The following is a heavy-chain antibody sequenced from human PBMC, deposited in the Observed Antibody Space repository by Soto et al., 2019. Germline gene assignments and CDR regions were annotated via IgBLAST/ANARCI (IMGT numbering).Heavy chain of an antibody. CDR1: GYTFTGYY. J-gene: IGHJ6*02. CDR3: ARRYCSSTSCYNDYYYYGMDV. Sequence: ASVKVSCKASGYTFTGYYMHWVRQAPGQGLEWMGWINPNSGGTNYAQKFQGRVTMTRDTSISTAYMELSRLRSDDTAVYYCARRYCSSTSCYNDYYYYGMDVWGQGTTVTVSS. V-gene: IGHV1-2*02. CDR2: INPNSGGT. D-gene: IGHD2-2*02.